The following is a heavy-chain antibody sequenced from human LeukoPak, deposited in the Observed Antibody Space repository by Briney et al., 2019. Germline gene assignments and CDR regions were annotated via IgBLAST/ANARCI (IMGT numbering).Heavy chain of an antibody. D-gene: IGHD3-22*01. Sequence: PGGSLRLSCAASGFTFSSFAMSWVRQAPGKGLEWVSAISGSGGSTYYADSVKGRFTISRDNSKNTLYLQMNSLRAEDTAVHYCAKETPRDDYDSSGYSDAFDIWGQGTMVTVSS. CDR1: GFTFSSFA. CDR3: AKETPRDDYDSSGYSDAFDI. J-gene: IGHJ3*02. V-gene: IGHV3-23*01. CDR2: ISGSGGST.